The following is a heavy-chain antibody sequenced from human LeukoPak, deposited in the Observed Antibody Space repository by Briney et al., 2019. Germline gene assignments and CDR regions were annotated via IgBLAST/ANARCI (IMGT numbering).Heavy chain of an antibody. V-gene: IGHV4-39*01. CDR2: IYYSGST. D-gene: IGHD2-15*01. Sequence: SETLSLTCTVSGGSISSSSYYWGWIRQPPGKGLEWIGSIYYSGSTYYNPSLKSRVTISVDTSKSQFSLKLSSVTAADTAVYYCARHPYCSGGSCYYVVWFDPWGQGTLVTVSS. J-gene: IGHJ5*02. CDR1: GGSISSSSYY. CDR3: ARHPYCSGGSCYYVVWFDP.